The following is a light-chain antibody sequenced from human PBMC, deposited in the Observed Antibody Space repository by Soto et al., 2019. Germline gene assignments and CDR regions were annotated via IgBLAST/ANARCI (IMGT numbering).Light chain of an antibody. V-gene: IGKV3-20*01. CDR3: QQYFSSPWA. CDR1: QSVSSSF. J-gene: IGKJ1*01. Sequence: EIELAQSPCTLSLSPWESATLSCTASQSVSSSFLDWYQQKAGQDPTHLIYHAARSATGVPDRFSGSGYGTDFTLTISRLEPEDFAVYYCQQYFSSPWAFGQGTKVEI. CDR2: HAA.